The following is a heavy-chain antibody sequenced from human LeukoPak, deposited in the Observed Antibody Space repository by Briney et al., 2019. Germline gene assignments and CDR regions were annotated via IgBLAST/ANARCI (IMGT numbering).Heavy chain of an antibody. CDR2: IGSSGST. V-gene: IGHV3-23*01. J-gene: IGHJ4*02. CDR1: GFTFSTYD. D-gene: IGHD3-10*01. Sequence: LSGGSLRLSCAASGFTFSTYDMTWVRQAPGKGLEWVSAIGSSGSTYYADSVKDRFTISRDNSKNTLYLQMNSLRAEDTAIYYCANPFYGSGPRGYWGQGTLVTVSS. CDR3: ANPFYGSGPRGY.